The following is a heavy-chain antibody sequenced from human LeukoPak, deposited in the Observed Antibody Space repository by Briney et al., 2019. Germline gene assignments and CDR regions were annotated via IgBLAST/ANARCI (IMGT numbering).Heavy chain of an antibody. V-gene: IGHV3-48*03. D-gene: IGHD3-22*01. CDR3: AREGGYDSNGYQIDY. CDR1: GFTFSSYE. J-gene: IGHJ4*02. Sequence: GGSLRLSRAASGFTFSSYEMNWVRQAPGKGLEWVSYISSSGSTIYYADSVKGRFTISRDNAKNSLYLQMNSLRAEDTAVYYCAREGGYDSNGYQIDYWGQGTLVTVSS. CDR2: ISSSGSTI.